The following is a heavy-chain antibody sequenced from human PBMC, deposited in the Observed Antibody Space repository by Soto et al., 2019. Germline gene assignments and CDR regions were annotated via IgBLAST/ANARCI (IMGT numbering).Heavy chain of an antibody. V-gene: IGHV3-23*01. CDR3: AKDLVPNSDVVVVVADPSPTYYYYGMDV. J-gene: IGHJ6*02. D-gene: IGHD2-15*01. CDR1: GFTFSSYA. CDR2: ISGSGGST. Sequence: GGSLRLSCAASGFTFSSYAMSWVRQAPGKGLEWVSAISGSGGSTYYADSVKGRFTISRDNSKNTLYLQMNSLRAEDTAVYYCAKDLVPNSDVVVVVADPSPTYYYYGMDVWGQGTTVTVSS.